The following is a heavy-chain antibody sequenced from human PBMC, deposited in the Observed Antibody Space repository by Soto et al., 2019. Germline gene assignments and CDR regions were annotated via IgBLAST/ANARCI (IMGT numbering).Heavy chain of an antibody. CDR1: GFTFSSYA. J-gene: IGHJ4*02. V-gene: IGHV3-23*01. Sequence: GGSLRLSCAASGFTFSSYAMSWVRQAPGKGLEWVSAISGSGGSTYYADSVKGRFTISRDNSKNTLYLQMKSLRAEDTAVYYCANSESGYGDYGRSLDYWGQGTLVTVSS. CDR2: ISGSGGST. CDR3: ANSESGYGDYGRSLDY. D-gene: IGHD4-17*01.